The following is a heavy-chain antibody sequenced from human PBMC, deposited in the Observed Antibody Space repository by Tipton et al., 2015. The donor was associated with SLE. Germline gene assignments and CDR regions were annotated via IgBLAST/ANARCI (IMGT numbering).Heavy chain of an antibody. V-gene: IGHV3-21*01. J-gene: IGHJ4*02. CDR2: ISSSSSYI. D-gene: IGHD5-18*01. CDR3: ARDGGRGYSNRYFDY. Sequence: SLRLSCAASGFTFSSYSMNWVRQAPGKGLEWVSSISSSSSYIYYADSVKGRFTISRDNAKNSLYLQMNSLRAEDTAVYYCARDGGRGYSNRYFDYWGQGTLVTVSS. CDR1: GFTFSSYS.